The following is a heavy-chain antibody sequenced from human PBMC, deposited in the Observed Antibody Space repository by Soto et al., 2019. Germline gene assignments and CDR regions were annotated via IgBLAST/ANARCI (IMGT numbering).Heavy chain of an antibody. CDR3: ASTKYDSSAYYYWYLGR. CDR2: LITIFGTA. V-gene: IGHV1-69*06. Sequence: QVELVQSGAELKKPGSSVKVSCQASEDTFRNYAISWVRQAPGQGLEWMGGLITIFGTANYAQKFQGRVTINTDISAITVYLELSSLRSEYTAVYYCASTKYDSSAYYYWYLGRWGRSTLVTVSS. J-gene: IGHJ2*01. D-gene: IGHD3-22*01. CDR1: EDTFRNYA.